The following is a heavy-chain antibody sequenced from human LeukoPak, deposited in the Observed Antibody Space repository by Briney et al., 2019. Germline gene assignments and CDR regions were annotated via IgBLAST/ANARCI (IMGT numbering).Heavy chain of an antibody. CDR1: GFTFSNYA. Sequence: GESLRLSCAASGFTFSNYAMSWVRQAPGKGLEWVSTISGNGGSTYYADSVKGRFTISRDNSKNTLYLQMNSLRAEDTAVYYCIMQWLVLGAFDYWGQGTLVTVSS. V-gene: IGHV3-23*01. J-gene: IGHJ4*02. CDR3: IMQWLVLGAFDY. D-gene: IGHD6-19*01. CDR2: ISGNGGST.